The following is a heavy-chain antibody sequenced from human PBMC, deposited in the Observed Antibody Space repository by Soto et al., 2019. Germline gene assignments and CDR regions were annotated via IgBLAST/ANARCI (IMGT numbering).Heavy chain of an antibody. CDR3: VRPFESSGWYDY. V-gene: IGHV5-51*01. J-gene: IGHJ4*02. Sequence: PGESLKISCQGSGYSFTSYWIGWVRQTPGKGLEWMGMIYPGDSDTRYSPSFQGQVTISADKSISAAFLQWSSLKASDTAMYYCVRPFESSGWYDYWGQGTLVTVSS. CDR2: IYPGDSDT. CDR1: GYSFTSYW. D-gene: IGHD6-19*01.